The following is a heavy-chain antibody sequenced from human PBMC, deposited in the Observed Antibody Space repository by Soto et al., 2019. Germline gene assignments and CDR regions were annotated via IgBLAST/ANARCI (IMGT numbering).Heavy chain of an antibody. Sequence: SGPTLVNPTQTLTLTCTFSGFSLSTSGMCVSWIRQHPGKALEWLARIDWDDDKYYSTSLKTRPTISKDTSKNQVVLTMTNMDPVDTATYYCPRISGGCSSGWYIYWGQGTLVTVSS. D-gene: IGHD6-19*01. J-gene: IGHJ4*02. CDR2: IDWDDDK. CDR1: GFSLSTSGMC. CDR3: PRISGGCSSGWYIY. V-gene: IGHV2-70*11.